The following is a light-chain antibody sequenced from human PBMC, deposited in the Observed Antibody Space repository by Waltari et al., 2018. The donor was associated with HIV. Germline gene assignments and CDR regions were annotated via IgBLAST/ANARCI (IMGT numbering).Light chain of an antibody. J-gene: IGKJ1*01. CDR3: QQRSNWPPWT. V-gene: IGKV3-11*01. CDR1: QGVNNY. CDR2: DAS. Sequence: EIVLTQSPATLSLSLGERATLSCRASQGVNNYLAWYQQKPGQAPRLLIYDASNRATDIPARFSGSGSGTDFTLTISSLEPEDFAVYYCQQRSNWPPWTFGQGTKVEI.